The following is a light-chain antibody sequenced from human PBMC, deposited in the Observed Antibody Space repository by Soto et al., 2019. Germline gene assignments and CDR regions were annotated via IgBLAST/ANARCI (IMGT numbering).Light chain of an antibody. Sequence: EIVMMQSPATLSVSTGDRVTLSCRASQSVSSNLAWYQQKPGQAPRLLIYGASNRATGIPDRFSGSGSGTDFTLTISRLEPEDSAVYFCHQYAYSPRTFGQGTKV. CDR3: HQYAYSPRT. V-gene: IGKV3D-15*02. CDR2: GAS. J-gene: IGKJ1*01. CDR1: QSVSSN.